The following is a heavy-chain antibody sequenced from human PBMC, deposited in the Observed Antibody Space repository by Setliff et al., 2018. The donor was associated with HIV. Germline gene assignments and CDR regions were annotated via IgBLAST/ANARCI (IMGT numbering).Heavy chain of an antibody. CDR2: ISSSSSYI. Sequence: GSLRLSCATSGFIFSSYEMNWVRQAPGKGLERVSSISSSSSYIYYADSVKGRFTISRDNAKNSLYLQMNSLRAEDTAVYYCASVGELSSHFDYWGQGTLVTVSS. CDR3: ASVGELSSHFDY. CDR1: GFIFSSYE. D-gene: IGHD3-16*02. J-gene: IGHJ4*02. V-gene: IGHV3-21*01.